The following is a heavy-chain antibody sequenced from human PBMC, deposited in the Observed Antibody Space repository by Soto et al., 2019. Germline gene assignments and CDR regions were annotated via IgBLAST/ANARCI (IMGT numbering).Heavy chain of an antibody. Sequence: QVQLVESGGGVVQPGGSLRLSCAASGFTFSSYGMHWVRQAPGKGLEWVAVISYDGSNKYYADSVKGRFTISRDNSKNTLYLQMNSLRAEDTAVYYCAKANPTPYYYGMDVWGQGTTVTVSS. V-gene: IGHV3-30*18. J-gene: IGHJ6*02. CDR1: GFTFSSYG. CDR3: AKANPTPYYYGMDV. CDR2: ISYDGSNK.